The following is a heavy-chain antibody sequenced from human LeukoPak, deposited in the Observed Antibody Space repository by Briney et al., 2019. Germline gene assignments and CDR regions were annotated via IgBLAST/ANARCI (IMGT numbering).Heavy chain of an antibody. CDR3: AKRPNGLWLAYFDY. V-gene: IGHV3-30*02. CDR1: GFTFSSYG. D-gene: IGHD6-19*01. Sequence: GGSLRLSCAASGFTFSSYGMHWVRQAPGKGLEWVAFIRYDGSNKYYADSVKGRFTISRDNSKNTLYLQMNSLRAEDTAVYYCAKRPNGLWLAYFDYWGQGTLVTVPS. CDR2: IRYDGSNK. J-gene: IGHJ4*02.